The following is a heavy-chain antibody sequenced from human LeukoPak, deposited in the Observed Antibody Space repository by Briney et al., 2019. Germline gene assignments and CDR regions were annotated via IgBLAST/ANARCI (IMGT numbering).Heavy chain of an antibody. J-gene: IGHJ4*02. CDR2: LSGSGGST. Sequence: GGSLRLSCAVSRFTFNNYAMSWVRQAPGKGLEWVSGLSGSGGSTYYADSVKGRFTISRDNSKNTLYLQMNSLTAEDTAVYYCAKDSVPYYYGSGSYPDYWGQGTLVTVSS. V-gene: IGHV3-23*01. D-gene: IGHD3-10*01. CDR3: AKDSVPYYYGSGSYPDY. CDR1: RFTFNNYA.